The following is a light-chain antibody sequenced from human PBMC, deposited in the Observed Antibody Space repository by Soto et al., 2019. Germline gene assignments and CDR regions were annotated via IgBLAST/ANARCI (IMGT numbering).Light chain of an antibody. CDR1: QTVSSSY. CDR3: XXYGTSPPLT. Sequence: EIVLTQSPGTLSLSPGERATLSCRASQTVSSSYLAWFQQKPGQAPRLLIYGASYRATGIPDRFSGSGSGTDFTLTISRLEPEDFAVXXCXXYGTSPPLTFGAGTRVEV. CDR2: GAS. V-gene: IGKV3-20*01. J-gene: IGKJ4*01.